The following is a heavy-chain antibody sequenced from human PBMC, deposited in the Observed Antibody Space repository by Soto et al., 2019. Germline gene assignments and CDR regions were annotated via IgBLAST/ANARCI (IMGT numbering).Heavy chain of an antibody. V-gene: IGHV4-30-4*01. J-gene: IGHJ6*02. CDR2: IYYRGST. CDR3: AKEPFSITIFGVSGMDV. D-gene: IGHD3-3*01. CDR1: GGSISSGDYY. Sequence: QVQLQESGPGLVKPSQTLSLTCTVSGGSISSGDYYWSWIRQPPGKGLEWIGYIYYRGSTYYNPSLKSRVTISVDPSKIQFSLNRSCVTAADQAVYYCAKEPFSITIFGVSGMDVWGRGTTVTVSS.